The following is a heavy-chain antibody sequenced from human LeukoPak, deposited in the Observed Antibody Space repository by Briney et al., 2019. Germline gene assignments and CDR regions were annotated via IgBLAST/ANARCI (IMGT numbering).Heavy chain of an antibody. Sequence: SETLSLTCTVSGGSISSYYWSWIRQPPGKGLEWIGYIYYSGSTNYNPSLKSRVTISVDTSKNQFSLKLSSVTAAGTAVYYCARQRRYSYGSTYFDYWGQGTLVTVSS. CDR2: IYYSGST. CDR3: ARQRRYSYGSTYFDY. J-gene: IGHJ4*02. D-gene: IGHD5-18*01. V-gene: IGHV4-59*08. CDR1: GGSISSYY.